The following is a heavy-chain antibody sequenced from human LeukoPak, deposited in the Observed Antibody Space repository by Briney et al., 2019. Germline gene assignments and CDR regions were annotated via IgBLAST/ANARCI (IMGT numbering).Heavy chain of an antibody. Sequence: GGSLRLSCAASGFTFSSYAMHWVRQAPGKGLEYVSAISSNGGSTYYANSVKGRFTISRDNSKNTLYLQMGSLRAEDTAVYYCARVGYSGSYLDYWGQGTLVTVSS. J-gene: IGHJ4*02. V-gene: IGHV3-64*01. CDR2: ISSNGGST. CDR1: GFTFSSYA. D-gene: IGHD1-26*01. CDR3: ARVGYSGSYLDY.